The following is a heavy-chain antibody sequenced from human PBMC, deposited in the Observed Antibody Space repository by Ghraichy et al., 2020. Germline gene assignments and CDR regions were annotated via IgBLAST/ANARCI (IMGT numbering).Heavy chain of an antibody. CDR1: GGSFSGYY. CDR2: INHSGST. J-gene: IGHJ4*02. Sequence: SQTLSLTCAVYGGSFSGYYWSWIRQPPGKGLEWIGEINHSGSTNYNPSLKSRVTISVDTSKNQFSLKLSSVTAADTAVYYCARAYSSGWFDYWGQGTLVTVSS. V-gene: IGHV4-34*01. D-gene: IGHD6-19*01. CDR3: ARAYSSGWFDY.